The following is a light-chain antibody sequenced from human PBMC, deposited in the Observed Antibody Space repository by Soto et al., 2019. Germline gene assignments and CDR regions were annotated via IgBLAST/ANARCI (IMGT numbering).Light chain of an antibody. Sequence: QSALTQPASVSGTPVQTITISCTGNSSDVGSYNLVSWYQHHPGKAPKFLIYEGTKRPSGVSNRFSGSKSGNTASLTISGLQAEDEADYYCCSYAGSSTYVVGTGTKVTV. CDR2: EGT. CDR1: SSDVGSYNL. V-gene: IGLV2-23*01. CDR3: CSYAGSSTYV. J-gene: IGLJ1*01.